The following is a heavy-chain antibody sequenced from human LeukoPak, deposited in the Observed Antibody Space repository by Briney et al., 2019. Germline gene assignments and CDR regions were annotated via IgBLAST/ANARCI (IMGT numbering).Heavy chain of an antibody. J-gene: IGHJ4*02. V-gene: IGHV3-66*02. CDR2: IFSGGYT. Sequence: GGSLRLSCAVSGLTVSRTHMSWVRQAPGKGLEWVSVIFSGGYTYYADSVRGRFTISRDNSKNTVYLQMNSLKTEDTAVYYCARAQGSSAYYCDHWGQGALVTASS. D-gene: IGHD3-16*01. CDR3: ARAQGSSAYYCDH. CDR1: GLTVSRTH.